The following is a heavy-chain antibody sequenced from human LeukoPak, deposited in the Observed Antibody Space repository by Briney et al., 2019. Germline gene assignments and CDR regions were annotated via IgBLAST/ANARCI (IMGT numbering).Heavy chain of an antibody. CDR3: ARRAYDFWSGYYAEPYFDY. D-gene: IGHD3-3*01. CDR1: GYSFTSYW. J-gene: IGHJ4*02. CDR2: IYPGDSDT. Sequence: GESLQISCKGSGYSFTSYWIGWVRQLPGKGLEWMGIIYPGDSDTRYSPSFQGQVTISADKSISTASLQWSSLKASDTAMYYCARRAYDFWSGYYAEPYFDYWGQGTLVTVSS. V-gene: IGHV5-51*01.